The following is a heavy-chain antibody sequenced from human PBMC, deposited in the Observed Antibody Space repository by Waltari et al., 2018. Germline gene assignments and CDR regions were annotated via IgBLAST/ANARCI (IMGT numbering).Heavy chain of an antibody. J-gene: IGHJ3*02. CDR2: ISSSSSYI. V-gene: IGHV3-21*01. Sequence: EVQLVESGGGLVKPGGSLRLSCAASGFTFSSYSMNWVRQAPGKGLEWVSSISSSSSYIYYADSVKGRFTISRDNAKNSLYLQMNSLRAEDTAVYYCARDGYGFGEDGHAFDIWGQGTMVTVSS. D-gene: IGHD3-10*01. CDR1: GFTFSSYS. CDR3: ARDGYGFGEDGHAFDI.